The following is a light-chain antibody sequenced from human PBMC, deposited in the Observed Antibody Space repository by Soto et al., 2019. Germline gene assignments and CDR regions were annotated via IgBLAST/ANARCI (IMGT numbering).Light chain of an antibody. V-gene: IGKV1-27*01. Sequence: DIHRTQSPSSLYASVGDRVTITCRASQSISNYLSCYQQKPGKVPKLLIYAATTLQSGVPSRFSGSGSGTDFTLTISSLAPEDVAAFYCHKYNSAPPLTFGGGTKVVIK. J-gene: IGKJ4*01. CDR1: QSISNY. CDR3: HKYNSAPPLT. CDR2: AAT.